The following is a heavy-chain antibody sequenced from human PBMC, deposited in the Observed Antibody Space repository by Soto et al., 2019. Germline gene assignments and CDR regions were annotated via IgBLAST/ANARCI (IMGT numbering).Heavy chain of an antibody. CDR2: ISGSGGST. CDR3: AKDWQQWLVLGYDAFDI. D-gene: IGHD6-19*01. CDR1: GFTFSSYA. V-gene: IGHV3-23*01. J-gene: IGHJ3*02. Sequence: GGSLRLSCAASGFTFSSYAMSWVRQAPGKGLEWVSAISGSGGSTYYADSVKGRFTISRDNSKNTLYLQMNSLRAEDTAVYYCAKDWQQWLVLGYDAFDIWGQGTMVTVSS.